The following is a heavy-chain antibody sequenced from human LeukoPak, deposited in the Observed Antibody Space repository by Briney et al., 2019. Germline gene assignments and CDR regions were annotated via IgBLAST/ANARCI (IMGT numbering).Heavy chain of an antibody. V-gene: IGHV3-21*01. CDR1: GFTVSSYS. D-gene: IGHD3-10*01. CDR3: ARESITMVRGLDY. J-gene: IGHJ4*02. Sequence: GGSLRLSCAASGFTVSSYSMNWVRQAPGHGLEWVSSISSSSGYIYYADSVKGRFTISRDNAKNSLELQMNSLRAEDAAVYYCARESITMVRGLDYWGQGTLVTVSS. CDR2: ISSSSGYI.